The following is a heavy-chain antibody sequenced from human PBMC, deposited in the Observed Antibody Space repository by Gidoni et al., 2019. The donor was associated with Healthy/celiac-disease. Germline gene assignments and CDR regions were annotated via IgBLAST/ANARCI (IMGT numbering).Heavy chain of an antibody. V-gene: IGHV4-34*01. CDR3: ARWDWNDGVDY. Sequence: QVQLQQWGAGLLKPSETLSLTCAVSGGAFIGYYWSWIRQHPGKGLEWIGEGKHSGSTNYNPSPKKRVTRSVETSKNQCSLKLSSVTAADTAVYYCARWDWNDGVDYWGQGTLVTVSS. CDR1: GGAFIGYY. D-gene: IGHD1-1*01. CDR2: GKHSGST. J-gene: IGHJ4*02.